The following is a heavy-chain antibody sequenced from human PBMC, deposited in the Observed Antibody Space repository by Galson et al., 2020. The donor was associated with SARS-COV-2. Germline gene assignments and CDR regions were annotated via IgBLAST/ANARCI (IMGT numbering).Heavy chain of an antibody. D-gene: IGHD4-17*01. J-gene: IGHJ4*02. CDR1: GFTFGPYA. Sequence: GGSLRLSCAVSGFTFGPYAMSWVRQAPGKGLEWVSAISGNGDDTYYADPVKGRFTISRDNSKNTLFLHMNSLKTEDTAIYYCAKETYGDFWGRGTLVTVSS. CDR3: AKETYGDF. V-gene: IGHV3-23*01. CDR2: ISGNGDDT.